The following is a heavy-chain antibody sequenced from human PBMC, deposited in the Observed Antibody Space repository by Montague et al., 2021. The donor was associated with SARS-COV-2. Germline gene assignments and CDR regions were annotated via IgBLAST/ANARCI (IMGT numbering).Heavy chain of an antibody. CDR1: GDSVSSNSAT. CDR2: TYYRSKWYN. D-gene: IGHD3-10*01. V-gene: IGHV6-1*01. J-gene: IGHJ6*02. CDR3: TSGREGNYSVMDV. Sequence: ISGDSVSSNSATWNWARQSPSRGLEWLGRTYYRSKWYNDYAVSVRVRLTINPDTSKNQFSLQLNSVTPEDTAIYYCTSGREGNYSVMDVWGQGTTVTVSS.